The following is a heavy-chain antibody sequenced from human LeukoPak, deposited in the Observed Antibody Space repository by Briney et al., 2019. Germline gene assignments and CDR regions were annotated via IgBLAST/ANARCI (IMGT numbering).Heavy chain of an antibody. D-gene: IGHD6-19*01. V-gene: IGHV5-51*01. CDR1: GYSFTSYW. CDR2: IYPGDSAT. Sequence: GESLKISCEGSGYSFTSYWIGWVRQMPGKGLEWVGLIYPGDSATRYSPSFQGQVTISVDKSISTAYLQWSSLKASDTAMYYCARQEYSSGHDAFDLWGQGTMVTVSS. J-gene: IGHJ3*01. CDR3: ARQEYSSGHDAFDL.